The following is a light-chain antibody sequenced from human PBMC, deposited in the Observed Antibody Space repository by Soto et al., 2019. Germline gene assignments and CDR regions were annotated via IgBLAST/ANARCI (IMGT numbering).Light chain of an antibody. V-gene: IGKV3-15*01. CDR2: GAS. CDR3: QQSYSTLLT. Sequence: EIVMTQSPATLSVSPGERATLSCRASQSVSVNLAWYQHKPGQAPRLLIHGASTRATGIPARFSGSGSGTEFTLTISSLQSEDFATYYCQQSYSTLLTFGGGTKVEIK. J-gene: IGKJ4*01. CDR1: QSVSVN.